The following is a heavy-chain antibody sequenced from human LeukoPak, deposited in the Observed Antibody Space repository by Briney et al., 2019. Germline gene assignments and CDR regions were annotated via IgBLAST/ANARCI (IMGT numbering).Heavy chain of an antibody. J-gene: IGHJ6*03. V-gene: IGHV3-20*04. CDR2: INWNGGST. CDR3: AKAGYSSSWADYYYYMDV. D-gene: IGHD6-13*01. CDR1: GFTFDDYG. Sequence: GGSLRLSCAASGFTFDDYGMSWVRHAPGKGLEWVSGINWNGGSTGYADSVKGRFTISRDNAKNSLYLQMNSPRAEDTALYYCAKAGYSSSWADYYYYMDVWGKGTTVTVSS.